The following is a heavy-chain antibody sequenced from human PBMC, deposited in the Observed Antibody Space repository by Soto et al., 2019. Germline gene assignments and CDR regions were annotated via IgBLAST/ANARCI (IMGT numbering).Heavy chain of an antibody. CDR1: GFTFSSYA. J-gene: IGHJ4*02. Sequence: GESLKISCAASGFTFSSYAMSWVRQAPGKGLEWVSAISGSGGSTYYADSVKGRFTISRDNSKNTLYLQMNSLRAEDTAVYYCAKAGNVLRFLEWLFYFDYWGQGTLVTVSS. CDR3: AKAGNVLRFLEWLFYFDY. D-gene: IGHD3-3*01. CDR2: ISGSGGST. V-gene: IGHV3-23*01.